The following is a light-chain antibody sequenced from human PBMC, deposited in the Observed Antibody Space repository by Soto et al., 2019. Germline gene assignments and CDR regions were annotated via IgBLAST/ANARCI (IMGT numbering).Light chain of an antibody. V-gene: IGLV1-44*01. CDR1: SSNIGSNT. Sequence: QSVLTQPPSASGTPGQRVTISCSGSSSNIGSNTVNWYQQLPGTAPKLLIYSNNQGPSGVPDRFSGSKSGTSASLAISGLQSEDEADYYCAAWDDSLNGYWVFGGGTKVTVL. CDR3: AAWDDSLNGYWV. J-gene: IGLJ3*02. CDR2: SNN.